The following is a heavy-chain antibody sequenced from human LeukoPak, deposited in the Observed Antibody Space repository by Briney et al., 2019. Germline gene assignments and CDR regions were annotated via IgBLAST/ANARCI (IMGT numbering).Heavy chain of an antibody. CDR2: IYSGGST. D-gene: IGHD5-18*01. CDR3: ARDRGCSHGYTHWFDP. J-gene: IGHJ5*02. V-gene: IGHV3-66*01. Sequence: GGPLRLSCAASGFTVSSNYMSWVRQAPGKGLEWVSVIYSGGSTYYADSVKGRFTISRDNSKNTRYLQMNSLRAEDTAVYYCARDRGCSHGYTHWFDPWGQGTLVTVSS. CDR1: GFTVSSNY.